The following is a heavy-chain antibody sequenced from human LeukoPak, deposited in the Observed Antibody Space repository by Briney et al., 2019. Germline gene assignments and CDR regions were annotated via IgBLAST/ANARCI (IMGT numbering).Heavy chain of an antibody. Sequence: KSGGSLRLSCAASGFTLSSYSMNWVRQAPGKGLEWVSSISSSSSYIYYADSVRGRFTISRDNAKNSLYLQMNSLRAEDTAVYYCARDYYDSNGYYYGGYWGQGTLVTVSS. CDR1: GFTLSSYS. J-gene: IGHJ4*02. V-gene: IGHV3-21*03. CDR2: ISSSSSYI. D-gene: IGHD3-22*01. CDR3: ARDYYDSNGYYYGGY.